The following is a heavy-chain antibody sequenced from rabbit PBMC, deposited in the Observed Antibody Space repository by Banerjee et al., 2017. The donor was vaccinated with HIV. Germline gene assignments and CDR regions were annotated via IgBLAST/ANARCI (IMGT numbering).Heavy chain of an antibody. CDR3: VRNSGWGISYFNL. CDR2: IDPIFGGT. CDR1: GFDLSNYG. D-gene: IGHD4-1*01. V-gene: IGHV1S47*01. J-gene: IGHJ4*01. Sequence: QEQLVESGGGLVQPGGSLKLSCKASGFDLSNYGMSWVRQAPGKGLEWIGYIDPIFGGTHYANWVNGRFSISRENTQNTVSLQLNSLTAADTATYFCVRNSGWGISYFNLWGQGTLVTVS.